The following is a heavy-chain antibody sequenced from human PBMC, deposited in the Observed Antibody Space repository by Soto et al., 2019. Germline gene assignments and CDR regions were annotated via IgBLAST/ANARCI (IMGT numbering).Heavy chain of an antibody. V-gene: IGHV4-59*01. CDR2: IYYSGST. CDR3: ARGDYGDWFDP. J-gene: IGHJ5*02. CDR1: GGSISSYY. Sequence: SETLSLTCTVSGGSISSYYWTWVRQPPGKGLEWIGYIYYSGSTSYNPSLKSRVTISIDTSKNQFSLKLSSVTAADTAVYYCARGDYGDWFDPWGQGTLVTVSS. D-gene: IGHD4-17*01.